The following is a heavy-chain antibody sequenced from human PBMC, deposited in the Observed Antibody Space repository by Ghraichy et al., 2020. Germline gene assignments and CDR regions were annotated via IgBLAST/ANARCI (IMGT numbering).Heavy chain of an antibody. D-gene: IGHD2-15*01. J-gene: IGHJ6*02. CDR1: GFTFTNYG. CDR2: VTSYNGNK. CDR3: ARVQCDSGTCYDYYYYGMDG. V-gene: IGHV1-18*04. Sequence: VKVSCKASGFTFTNYGISWVRQAPGQGLEWMGWVTSYNGNKNNAHSLQGRVTLTASGDTAYMELNSLTSDDTAVYYCARVQCDSGTCYDYYYYGMDGWGQGTTVTVSS.